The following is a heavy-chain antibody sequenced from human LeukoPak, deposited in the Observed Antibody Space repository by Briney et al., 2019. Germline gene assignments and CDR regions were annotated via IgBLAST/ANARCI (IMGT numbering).Heavy chain of an antibody. D-gene: IGHD3-10*01. CDR1: GGSIRSYF. V-gene: IGHV4-59*01. CDR3: ARVQTPSGSGSYSFDY. J-gene: IGHJ4*02. CDR2: IYYSGST. Sequence: PSETLSLTCTVSGGSIRSYFWSWIRQPPGKGLGWIGYIYYSGSTNYNPSLKSRVTISVDTSKNQFSLKLSSVTAADTAVYYCARVQTPSGSGSYSFDYWGQGTLVTVSS.